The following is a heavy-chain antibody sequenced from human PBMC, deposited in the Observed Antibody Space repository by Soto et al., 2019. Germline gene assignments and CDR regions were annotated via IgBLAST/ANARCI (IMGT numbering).Heavy chain of an antibody. V-gene: IGHV3-23*01. J-gene: IGHJ4*02. CDR2: ISDIGGTT. Sequence: EVQLLESGGGLVQPGRSLRLSCAASGFTFNSYAVSWVRQAPGKGLEWVSAISDIGGTTYYADSVKDRFTISRDNSKNTLYLQMNSLRAEVTAVYYCAREYSSAWKTVDYWGQGTLVTVSS. D-gene: IGHD6-19*01. CDR1: GFTFNSYA. CDR3: AREYSSAWKTVDY.